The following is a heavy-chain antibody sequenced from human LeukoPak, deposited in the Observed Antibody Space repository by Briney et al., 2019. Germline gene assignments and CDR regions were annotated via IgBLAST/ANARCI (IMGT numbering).Heavy chain of an antibody. CDR1: GFTFSSYS. V-gene: IGHV3-21*01. CDR3: ARAYQLLCYMDV. D-gene: IGHD2-2*01. CDR2: ISSSSSYI. J-gene: IGHJ6*03. Sequence: GGSLRLSCAASGFTFSSYSMNWVRQAPGKGLEWVSSISSSSSYIYYADSVKGRFTISRDNAKNSLYLQMNSLRAEDTAVYYCARAYQLLCYMDVWGKGTTVTVSS.